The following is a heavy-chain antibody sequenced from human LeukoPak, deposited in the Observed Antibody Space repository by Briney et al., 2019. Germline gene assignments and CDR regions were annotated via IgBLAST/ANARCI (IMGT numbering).Heavy chain of an antibody. CDR1: GFTFSNFA. CDR3: ARASIAVAGRYYYYYYGMDV. CDR2: INHSGST. D-gene: IGHD6-19*01. Sequence: GSLRLSCAASGFTFSNFAMSLIRQPPGKGLEWIGEINHSGSTNYNPSLKSRVTISVDTSKNQFSLKLSSVTAADTAVYYCARASIAVAGRYYYYYYGMDVWGQGTTVTVSS. J-gene: IGHJ6*02. V-gene: IGHV4-34*01.